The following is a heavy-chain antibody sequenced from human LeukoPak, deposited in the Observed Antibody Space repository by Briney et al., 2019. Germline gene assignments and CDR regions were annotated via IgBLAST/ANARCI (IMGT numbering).Heavy chain of an antibody. Sequence: PGGSLRLSCAASGFTVSSNYMSWVRQAPGKGLEWVSAIYSGGSTYYADSVKGRFTISRDNSKNTLYLQMNSLRAEDTAVYYCARDLPRYYYDSSGYQHDAFDIWGQGTMVTVSS. D-gene: IGHD3-22*01. CDR1: GFTVSSNY. V-gene: IGHV3-66*01. J-gene: IGHJ3*02. CDR3: ARDLPRYYYDSSGYQHDAFDI. CDR2: IYSGGST.